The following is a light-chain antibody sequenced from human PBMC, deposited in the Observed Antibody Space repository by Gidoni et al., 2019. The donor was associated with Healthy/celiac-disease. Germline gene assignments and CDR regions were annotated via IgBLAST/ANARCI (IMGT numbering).Light chain of an antibody. J-gene: IGKJ3*01. V-gene: IGKV1-33*01. CDR3: QQYDNLPYT. CDR1: QDISNY. Sequence: IQMTTSPSSLSASVGDRVIITCKASQDISNYLNWYQQKPGKAPKLLIYDASNLETGVPSRFSGSGSGTDFTFTISSLQPEDIATYYCQQYDNLPYTFGPGTKVDIK. CDR2: DAS.